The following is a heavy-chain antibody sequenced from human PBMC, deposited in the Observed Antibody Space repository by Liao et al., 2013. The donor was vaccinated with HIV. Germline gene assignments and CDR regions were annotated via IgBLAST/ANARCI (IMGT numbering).Heavy chain of an antibody. J-gene: IGHJ3*02. CDR3: ASGVLSDDAFDI. CDR1: GGSIRSYY. V-gene: IGHV4-59*01. D-gene: IGHD4/OR15-4a*01. Sequence: QVQLQESGPGLVKPSETLSLTCTVSGGSIRSYYWSWIRQPPGKGLEWIGYIYYSGSTNYNPSLKSRVNISVDTSKNQFSLQLRSVTAADTAVYYCASGVLSDDAFDIWGQGTMVTVSS. CDR2: IYYSGST.